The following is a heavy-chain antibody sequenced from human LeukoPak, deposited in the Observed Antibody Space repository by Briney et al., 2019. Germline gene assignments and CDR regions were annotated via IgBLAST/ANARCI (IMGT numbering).Heavy chain of an antibody. CDR3: AKDSYDYSNYKGVLMDV. V-gene: IGHV3-23*01. CDR1: GLIFSAYA. J-gene: IGHJ6*03. Sequence: GGSLRLSCETSGLIFSAYAMSWVRQAPGQGLQWVSTISGSAGRTNYADSVKGRFTISRDNSKNTLYLQMNSLRAEDTAVYYCAKDSYDYSNYKGVLMDVWGKGTTVTVSS. D-gene: IGHD4-11*01. CDR2: ISGSAGRT.